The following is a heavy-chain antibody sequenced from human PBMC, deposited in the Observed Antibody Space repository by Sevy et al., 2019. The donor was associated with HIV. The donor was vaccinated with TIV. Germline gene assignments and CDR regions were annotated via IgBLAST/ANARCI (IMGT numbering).Heavy chain of an antibody. J-gene: IGHJ4*02. Sequence: GSLRLSCAASGFSFRSYWMTWVRQAPGKGLEWVANINRDESATNYVGSVKGRFTIFRDNAKNLLYLQMNSLRVDDTAVYYCVTDDRPSGWLFGFWGPGTQVTVSS. CDR2: INRDESAT. CDR3: VTDDRPSGWLFGF. D-gene: IGHD6-19*01. V-gene: IGHV3-7*01. CDR1: GFSFRSYW.